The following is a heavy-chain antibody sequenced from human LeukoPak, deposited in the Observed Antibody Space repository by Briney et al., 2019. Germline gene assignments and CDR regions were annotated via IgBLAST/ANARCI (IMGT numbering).Heavy chain of an antibody. Sequence: GGSLRPSCAVSGFTFSSYWMHWVRQAPGEGLVWVSCINSDGSSTTYADSVKGRFTISRDNAKNTLYLQMNSLRAEDTAVYYCARSPNCGGDCSWGQGTLVTVSS. J-gene: IGHJ5*02. CDR2: INSDGSST. CDR1: GFTFSSYW. V-gene: IGHV3-74*03. CDR3: ARSPNCGGDCS. D-gene: IGHD2-21*02.